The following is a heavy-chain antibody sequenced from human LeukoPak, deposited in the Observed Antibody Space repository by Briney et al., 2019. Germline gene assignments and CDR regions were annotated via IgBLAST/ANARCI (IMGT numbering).Heavy chain of an antibody. CDR3: ARESRWFDP. CDR1: GFTFSSYA. J-gene: IGHJ5*02. Sequence: GGSLRLSCAASGFTFSSYAMSWVRQAPGKGLEWVSAISGSGGSTYYADSMKGRLTISGDNAKNSLYLQMNTLRAEDTAVYYCARESRWFDPWGQGTLVTVSS. CDR2: ISGSGGST. V-gene: IGHV3-23*01.